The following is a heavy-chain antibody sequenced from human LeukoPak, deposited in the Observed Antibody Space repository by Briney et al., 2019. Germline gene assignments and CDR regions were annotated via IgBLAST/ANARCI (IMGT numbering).Heavy chain of an antibody. D-gene: IGHD2-2*01. Sequence: WASVKVSFKASGYTFTSYAMNWVRQAPGQGLEWMGWINTNTGNPTYAQGFTGRFVFSLDTSVSTAYLQISSLKAEDTAVYYCARGVPAAHIRNWGQGTLVTVSS. CDR3: ARGVPAAHIRN. V-gene: IGHV7-4-1*02. CDR1: GYTFTSYA. J-gene: IGHJ4*02. CDR2: INTNTGNP.